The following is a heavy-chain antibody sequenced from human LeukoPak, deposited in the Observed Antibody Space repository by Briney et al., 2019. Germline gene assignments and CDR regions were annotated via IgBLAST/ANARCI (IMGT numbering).Heavy chain of an antibody. D-gene: IGHD3-3*01. CDR2: IYMSGST. Sequence: PSETLSLTCTVSGGSISSGSYYWSWIRQPAGKGLEWIGRIYMSGSTNYNPPLKSRVTISVDMSKNQFSLRLTSVTAADTAVYYCARVATYYGFSCGMDVWGQGTTVTVSS. V-gene: IGHV4-61*02. CDR1: GGSISSGSYY. J-gene: IGHJ6*02. CDR3: ARVATYYGFSCGMDV.